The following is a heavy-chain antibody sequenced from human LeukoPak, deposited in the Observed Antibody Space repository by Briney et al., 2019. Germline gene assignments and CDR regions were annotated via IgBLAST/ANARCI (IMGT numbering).Heavy chain of an antibody. D-gene: IGHD1-26*01. CDR2: ISTYYGIP. J-gene: IGHJ4*02. Sequence: GASVKVSCKASGYTFTSYAISWVRQAPGQGLEWMGWISTYYGIPNYAPKVQGRVAMTTDIPTSTVYMELKSLRSDDTAVYYCARMVGSMYRFDYWGQGALVAVSS. V-gene: IGHV1-18*01. CDR1: GYTFTSYA. CDR3: ARMVGSMYRFDY.